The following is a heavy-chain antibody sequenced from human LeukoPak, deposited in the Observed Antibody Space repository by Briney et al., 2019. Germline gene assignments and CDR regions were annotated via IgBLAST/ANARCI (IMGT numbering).Heavy chain of an antibody. J-gene: IGHJ4*02. CDR2: ISGDGGNT. CDR1: GFTFSSYA. Sequence: GGSLRLSCAASGFTFSSYAMSWVRQAPGKGLEWVSAISGDGGNTYYADSVKGRFTISRDNSKNTLYLQMNSLRAEDTAVYYCAKSGYCSSTSCSDFDYWGQGTLVTVSS. V-gene: IGHV3-23*01. D-gene: IGHD2-2*01. CDR3: AKSGYCSSTSCSDFDY.